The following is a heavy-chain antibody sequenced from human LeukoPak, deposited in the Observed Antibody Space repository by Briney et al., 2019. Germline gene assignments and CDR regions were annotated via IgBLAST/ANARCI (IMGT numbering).Heavy chain of an antibody. CDR1: GFTFSTYW. V-gene: IGHV3-74*01. Sequence: GGSLRLSCAGSGFTFSTYWMHWVRQTPGKGLVWVSRISRDGTTTTYADSVKGRFTISRDNAKNTLYLEMNSLRAEDTAVYFCARDGVGASHDYWGQGTLVTVSS. CDR3: ARDGVGASHDY. D-gene: IGHD1-26*01. CDR2: ISRDGTTT. J-gene: IGHJ4*02.